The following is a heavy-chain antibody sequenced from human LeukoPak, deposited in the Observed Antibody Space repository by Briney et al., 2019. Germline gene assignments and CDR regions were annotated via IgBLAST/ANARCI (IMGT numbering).Heavy chain of an antibody. D-gene: IGHD5-18*01. J-gene: IGHJ6*03. V-gene: IGHV4-34*01. CDR2: INHSGST. CDR1: GGSFSGYF. Sequence: SETLSLTCGVYGGSFSGYFWSWIRQPPGKGLEWIGEINHSGSTNYNPSLKSRVTISVDTSKNQFSLKLSSVTAADTAVYYCARGYSYGSYYYYYYMDVWGKGTTVTVSS. CDR3: ARGYSYGSYYYYYYMDV.